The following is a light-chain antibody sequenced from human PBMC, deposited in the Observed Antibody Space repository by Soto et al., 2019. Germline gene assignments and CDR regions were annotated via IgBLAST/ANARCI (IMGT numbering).Light chain of an antibody. J-gene: IGKJ1*01. CDR2: GAS. CDR1: QSVSSNS. Sequence: ESVLTQSPGTLSLSPGERATLSCRASQSVSSNSLAWYQQKPGQAPRLLIYGASSRATGTPDRFSGSRSGTDFTLTISSLEPEDFAVYYCQQYGGSPPSWTFGQGTKVEI. CDR3: QQYGGSPPSWT. V-gene: IGKV3-20*01.